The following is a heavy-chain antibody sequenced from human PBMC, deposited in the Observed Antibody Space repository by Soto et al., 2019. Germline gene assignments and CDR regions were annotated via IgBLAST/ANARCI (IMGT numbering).Heavy chain of an antibody. CDR1: GFTFSSYA. J-gene: IGHJ4*02. V-gene: IGHV3-23*01. CDR3: AKVPLSSGWQEPIDY. D-gene: IGHD6-19*01. CDR2: ISGSGGST. Sequence: PGGSLRLSCAASGFTFSSYAMSWVRQAPGKGLEWVSAISGSGGSTYYADSVKGRFTISRDNSKNTLYLQMNSLRAEDTAVYYCAKVPLSSGWQEPIDYWGQGTLVTVSS.